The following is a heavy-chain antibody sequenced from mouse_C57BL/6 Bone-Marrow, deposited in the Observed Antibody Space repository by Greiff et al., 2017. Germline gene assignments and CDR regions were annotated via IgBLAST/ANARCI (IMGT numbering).Heavy chain of an antibody. CDR3: TRITTVVEAFAY. CDR2: IDPENGDT. Sequence: VQLQQSGAELVRPGASVKLSCTASGFNIKDDYMHWVKQRPEQGLEWIGWIDPENGDTEYASKFQGTATITADTSSNTAYLQLSSLTSEDTAVYYCTRITTVVEAFAYWGQGTLVTVSA. J-gene: IGHJ3*01. CDR1: GFNIKDDY. V-gene: IGHV14-4*01. D-gene: IGHD1-1*01.